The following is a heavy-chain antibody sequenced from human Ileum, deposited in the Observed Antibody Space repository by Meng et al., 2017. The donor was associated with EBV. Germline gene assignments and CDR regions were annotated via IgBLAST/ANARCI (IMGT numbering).Heavy chain of an antibody. CDR3: ARGFYTYGSSCFDY. V-gene: IGHV4-34*01. D-gene: IGHD6-13*01. Sequence: QLLAPGLLHPAQSLPLHFAGYVWSVSVDYWTWIRQPPRKGLEWSGEINHSGSTNYNPSLKSRVTISVDKNQFSLKLSSVTAADTAVYYWARGFYTYGSSCFDYWGQGTLVTVSS. CDR1: VWSVSVDY. J-gene: IGHJ4*02. CDR2: INHSGST.